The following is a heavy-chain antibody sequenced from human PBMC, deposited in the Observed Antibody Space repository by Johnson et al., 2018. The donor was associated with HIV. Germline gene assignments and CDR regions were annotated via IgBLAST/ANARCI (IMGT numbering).Heavy chain of an antibody. V-gene: IGHV3-13*01. D-gene: IGHD6-13*01. J-gene: IGHJ3*01. Sequence: VQLVESGGGLVQPGGSLRLSCAASGFTFSSYDMHWVRQATGKGLEWVSAIGTAGDTYYPVSVKGRFTISRENAKNSLYLQMNSRRAGDTAVYYCARDGAIAGAATEALDLWGQGTMVIVSS. CDR2: IGTAGDT. CDR3: ARDGAIAGAATEALDL. CDR1: GFTFSSYD.